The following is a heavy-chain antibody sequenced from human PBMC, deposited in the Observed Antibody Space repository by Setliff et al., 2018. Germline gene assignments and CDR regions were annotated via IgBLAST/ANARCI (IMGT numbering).Heavy chain of an antibody. CDR3: AKDIVRYYFDTRGFDL. CDR2: VNPESGDT. J-gene: IGHJ2*01. Sequence: GASVKVSCKPSVYTFTGYAMHWVRQAPGQGLEWMGWVNPESGDTKLSQKFQARVTMTRDTSTRTTYVEVTRLRFDDTAFYYCAKDIVRYYFDTRGFDLWGRGTLVTVSS. CDR1: VYTFTGYA. V-gene: IGHV1-2*02. D-gene: IGHD3-22*01.